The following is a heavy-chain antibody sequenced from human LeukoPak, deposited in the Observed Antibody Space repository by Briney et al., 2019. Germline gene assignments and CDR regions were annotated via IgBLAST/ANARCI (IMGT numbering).Heavy chain of an antibody. CDR3: AKGDVDSPMNFYH. CDR2: INWDGGST. D-gene: IGHD5-18*01. Sequence: PGGSLRLSCAASGFMFDDYTMHWVRQAPGKGLEWVSLINWDGGSTYYAGSVKGRFTISGDNSKNSLYLQMNNLRTEDTALYYCAKGDVDSPMNFYHWGQGTLVTVSS. CDR1: GFMFDDYT. J-gene: IGHJ4*02. V-gene: IGHV3-43*01.